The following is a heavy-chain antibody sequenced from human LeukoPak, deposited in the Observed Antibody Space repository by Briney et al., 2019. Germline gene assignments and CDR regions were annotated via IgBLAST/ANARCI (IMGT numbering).Heavy chain of an antibody. V-gene: IGHV1-69*02. CDR3: ARAPSSRSSGWYGVDY. Sequence: GASVKVSCKAYGGTFSSYTISWVRQAPGQGLEWMARIIPILGIANYAQKFQGRVTITADKSTSTAYMELSSLRSEDTAVYFCARAPSSRSSGWYGVDYWGQGTLVTVSS. CDR1: GGTFSSYT. D-gene: IGHD6-19*01. CDR2: IIPILGIA. J-gene: IGHJ4*02.